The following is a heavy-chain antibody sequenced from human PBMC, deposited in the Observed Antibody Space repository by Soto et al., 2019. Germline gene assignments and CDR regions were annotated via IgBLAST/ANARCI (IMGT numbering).Heavy chain of an antibody. CDR3: ARSYSGSYEDYYYGMDV. CDR2: IIPIFGTA. J-gene: IGHJ6*02. V-gene: IGHV1-69*13. CDR1: GGTFSSYA. D-gene: IGHD1-26*01. Sequence: XVKVSCKASGGTFSSYAISWVRQAPGQGFEWMGGIIPIFGTANYAQKFQGRVTITADESTSTAYMELSSLRSEDTAVYYCARSYSGSYEDYYYGMDVWGQGTTVTXSS.